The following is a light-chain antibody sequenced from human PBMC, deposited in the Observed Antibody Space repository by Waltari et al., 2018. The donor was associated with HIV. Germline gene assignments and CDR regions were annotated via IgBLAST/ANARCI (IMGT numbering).Light chain of an antibody. Sequence: QSVLTQPPSVSAAPGLKVTIACSGRNSNLGHIYVFWYQQIPGTAPKLLIYDNNKRPSGIPDRFSGSKSDTSATLGITGLQTGDEADYRCGTWDSSLSAVVFGGGTKLTVL. CDR1: NSNLGHIY. CDR3: GTWDSSLSAVV. CDR2: DNN. J-gene: IGLJ3*02. V-gene: IGLV1-51*01.